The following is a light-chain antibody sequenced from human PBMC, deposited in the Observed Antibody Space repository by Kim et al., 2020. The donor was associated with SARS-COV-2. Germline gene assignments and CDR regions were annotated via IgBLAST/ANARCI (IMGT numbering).Light chain of an antibody. Sequence: SSELTQDPAVSVALGQTVRITCQGDSLRTYYASWYQQKPGQAPVLVIYGKNDRPPGIPDRFSGSSSGNPASLTITGAQAEDEADYYCNSLDRSAGHWVFG. CDR1: SLRTYY. J-gene: IGLJ3*02. CDR2: GKN. V-gene: IGLV3-19*01. CDR3: NSLDRSAGHWV.